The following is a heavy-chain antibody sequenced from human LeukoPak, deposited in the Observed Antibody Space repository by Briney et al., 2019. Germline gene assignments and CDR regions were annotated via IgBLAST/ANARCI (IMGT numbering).Heavy chain of an antibody. Sequence: GGSLRLSCAASGFTFSSSWMYWVRQGPGKGLVWVSHISSDGSTTIYADSVKGRFTISRDNAKNTVFLQMNSLRAEDTAVYYCARVRGGNTRDLDYWGQGTLATVSS. D-gene: IGHD4-23*01. J-gene: IGHJ4*02. CDR3: ARVRGGNTRDLDY. V-gene: IGHV3-74*01. CDR2: ISSDGSTT. CDR1: GFTFSSSW.